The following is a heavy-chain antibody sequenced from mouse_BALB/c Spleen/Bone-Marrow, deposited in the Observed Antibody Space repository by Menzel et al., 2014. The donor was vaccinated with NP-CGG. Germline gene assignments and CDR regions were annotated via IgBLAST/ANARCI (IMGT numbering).Heavy chain of an antibody. J-gene: IGHJ4*01. D-gene: IGHD2-3*01. CDR3: TRDLYDGYSYYAMDY. Sequence: EVKLQESGGGLVKPGGSLKLSCAASGFTFSGYTMSWVRQTPEKRLEWVATITSGGGYTYYPDSVKGRFTISRDNAKSTLYLQMSSLKSEDTAMYYCTRDLYDGYSYYAMDYWGQGTSVTVSS. CDR1: GFTFSGYT. CDR2: ITSGGGYT. V-gene: IGHV5-6-4*01.